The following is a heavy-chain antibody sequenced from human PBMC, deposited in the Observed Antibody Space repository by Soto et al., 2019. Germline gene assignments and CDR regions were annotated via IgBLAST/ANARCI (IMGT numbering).Heavy chain of an antibody. CDR3: AAQYYYDSSGYRKYYFDY. Sequence: QVQLQQWGAGLLKPSETLSLTCAVYGGSFSGYYWSWIRQPPGKGLEWIGEINHSGSTNYNPSLKSRVTISVDTSKNQFSLKLSSVTAADTAVYSCAAQYYYDSSGYRKYYFDYWGKGTLVTVSS. CDR2: INHSGST. D-gene: IGHD3-22*01. CDR1: GGSFSGYY. V-gene: IGHV4-34*01. J-gene: IGHJ4*02.